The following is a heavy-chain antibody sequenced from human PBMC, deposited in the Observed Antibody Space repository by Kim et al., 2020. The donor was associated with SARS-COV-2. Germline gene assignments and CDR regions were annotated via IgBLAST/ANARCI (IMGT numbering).Heavy chain of an antibody. V-gene: IGHV3-15*01. CDR1: GFTFSNAW. Sequence: GGSLRLSCAASGFTFSNAWMSWVRQAPGKGLEWVGRIKSKTDGGTTDYAAPVKGRFTNSRDDSKNTLYLQMNSLKTEDTAVYYCTRNYYYGSGSYWGYYYYYGMDVWAQETTVPVSS. J-gene: IGHJ6*02. D-gene: IGHD3-10*01. CDR2: IKSKTDGGTT. CDR3: TRNYYYGSGSYWGYYYYYGMDV.